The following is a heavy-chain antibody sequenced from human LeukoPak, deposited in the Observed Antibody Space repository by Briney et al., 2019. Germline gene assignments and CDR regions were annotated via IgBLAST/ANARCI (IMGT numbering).Heavy chain of an antibody. D-gene: IGHD3-10*01. Sequence: SETLSLTCTVSGGSISSGDYYWSWIRQPPGKGLEWIGYIYYSGSTYYNPSLKGRVTISVDTSKNQFSLKLSSVTAADAAVYYCARDRYYYGSGTEWAFDIWGQGTMVTVSS. CDR2: IYYSGST. CDR3: ARDRYYYGSGTEWAFDI. CDR1: GGSISSGDYY. V-gene: IGHV4-30-4*01. J-gene: IGHJ3*02.